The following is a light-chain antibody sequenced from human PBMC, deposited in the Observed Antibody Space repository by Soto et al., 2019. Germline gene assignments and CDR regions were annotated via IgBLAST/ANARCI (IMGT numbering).Light chain of an antibody. Sequence: EIVLTQSPGTLSLSPGERVTLSCRASQSVSNTYVAWYQQEPGQAPRLLIHGVSIRATGIPDRFSGSGSGTDFTLTISRLEPEDFAVYYCQLYGSSPWTFGQGTKVEIK. CDR3: QLYGSSPWT. V-gene: IGKV3-20*01. CDR1: QSVSNTY. J-gene: IGKJ1*01. CDR2: GVS.